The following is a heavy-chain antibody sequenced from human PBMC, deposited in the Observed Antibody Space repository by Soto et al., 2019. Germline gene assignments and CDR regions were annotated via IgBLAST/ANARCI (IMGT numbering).Heavy chain of an antibody. CDR3: ARWDYGVYARFDY. D-gene: IGHD4-17*01. CDR1: GYTFTSHD. CDR2: MNPNSGNT. V-gene: IGHV1-8*01. Sequence: QVQLVQSGAEVKKSGASVKVSCKASGYTFTSHDINWVRQATGQGLEWMGWMNPNSGNTGYAQKFQGRVTMNRTTSISTAYMELSSLRSEDTAVYYCARWDYGVYARFDYWGQGTLGTVSS. J-gene: IGHJ4*02.